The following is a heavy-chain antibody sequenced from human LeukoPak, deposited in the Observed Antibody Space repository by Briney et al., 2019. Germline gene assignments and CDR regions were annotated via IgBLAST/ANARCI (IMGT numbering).Heavy chain of an antibody. D-gene: IGHD3-16*02. CDR1: GGSISSSSYY. J-gene: IGHJ5*02. V-gene: IGHV4-39*07. Sequence: SETLSLTCTVSGGSISSSSYYWGWIRQPPGKGLEWIGSIYYSGSTYYNPSLKSRVTISVDTSKNQFSLKLSSVTAADTAVYYCARDCRISRAGELSHYFDPWGQGTLVTVSS. CDR2: IYYSGST. CDR3: ARDCRISRAGELSHYFDP.